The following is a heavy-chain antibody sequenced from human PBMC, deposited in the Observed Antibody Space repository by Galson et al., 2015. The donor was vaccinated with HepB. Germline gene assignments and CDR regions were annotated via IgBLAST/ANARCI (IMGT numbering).Heavy chain of an antibody. D-gene: IGHD3-9*01. CDR2: IYSSGTT. Sequence: ETLSLTCTVSGASISTGRYYWGWIRQPPGKGLEWISSIYSSGTTHYNPSLPSRVTISVDTSKNQFSLKLSSVTSADTAVYYCARLGPNYDILTGYRYYFDSWGQGLLVTVSS. CDR3: ARLGPNYDILTGYRYYFDS. CDR1: GASISTGRYY. V-gene: IGHV4-39*01. J-gene: IGHJ4*02.